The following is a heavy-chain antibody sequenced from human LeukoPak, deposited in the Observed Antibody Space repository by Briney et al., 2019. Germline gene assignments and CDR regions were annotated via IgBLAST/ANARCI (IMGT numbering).Heavy chain of an antibody. Sequence: GGSLRLSCAASGFIFSDYYMGWIRQAPGKGLEWVSYISGSGSTIFYADSVKGRFTISRDNAKNSMHLQMNSLRAEDTAVYYCGRDYGLSGTKRSFDIWGQGTMVTVSS. J-gene: IGHJ3*02. CDR1: GFIFSDYY. D-gene: IGHD1-7*01. CDR3: GRDYGLSGTKRSFDI. CDR2: ISGSGSTI. V-gene: IGHV3-11*01.